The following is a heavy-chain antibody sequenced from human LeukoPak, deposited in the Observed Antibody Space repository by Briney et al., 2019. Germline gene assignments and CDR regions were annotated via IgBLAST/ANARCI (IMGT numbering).Heavy chain of an antibody. J-gene: IGHJ4*02. V-gene: IGHV1-2*02. CDR1: GYTFTGYY. CDR3: ARDRELGDFDY. Sequence: ASVKVSCRASGYTFTGYYIHWVRQAPGQGLEWMGWINPNSGGTNHAQKFQGRVAMTRDTSITSVYMELSRLKSDDTAVYYCARDRELGDFDYWGQGTLVTVSS. D-gene: IGHD7-27*01. CDR2: INPNSGGT.